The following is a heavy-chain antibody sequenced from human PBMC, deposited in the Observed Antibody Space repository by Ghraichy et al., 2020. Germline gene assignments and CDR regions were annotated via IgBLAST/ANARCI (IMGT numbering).Heavy chain of an antibody. Sequence: SETLSLTCTVSGGSISSYYWSWIRQPPGKGLEWIGYIYYSGSTNYNPSLKSRVTISVDTSKNQFSLKLSSVTAADTAVYYCARGNWGSGFDYWGQGTLVTVSS. D-gene: IGHD7-27*01. CDR2: IYYSGST. J-gene: IGHJ4*02. CDR3: ARGNWGSGFDY. CDR1: GGSISSYY. V-gene: IGHV4-59*01.